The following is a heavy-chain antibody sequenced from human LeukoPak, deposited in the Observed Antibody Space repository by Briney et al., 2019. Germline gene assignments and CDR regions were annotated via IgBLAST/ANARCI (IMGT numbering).Heavy chain of an antibody. D-gene: IGHD6-6*01. Sequence: QPGGSLRLSCAASGFTLSTYGMHWVRQAPGKGLEWVALIWYDGSNQYYAGSVKGRFTISRDNSRSTLYMQMNSLRAEDTALYFCAKAGFSSSSSDYYYYMDVWGKGTTVTVSS. V-gene: IGHV3-33*06. CDR1: GFTLSTYG. J-gene: IGHJ6*03. CDR2: IWYDGSNQ. CDR3: AKAGFSSSSSDYYYYMDV.